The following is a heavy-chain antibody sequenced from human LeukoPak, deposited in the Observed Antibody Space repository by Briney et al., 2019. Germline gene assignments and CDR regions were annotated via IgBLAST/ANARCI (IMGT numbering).Heavy chain of an antibody. CDR2: ISAYNGNT. Sequence: GASVKVSCKASGYTFTSYGISWVRQAPGRGLEWMGWISAYNGNTNYAQKLQGRVTMTTDTSTSTAYMELRSLRSAATALYSCATTPSRFTPYTNFDYWGQGTLVTVSS. V-gene: IGHV1-18*01. CDR3: ATTPSRFTPYTNFDY. D-gene: IGHD1-1*01. J-gene: IGHJ4*02. CDR1: GYTFTSYG.